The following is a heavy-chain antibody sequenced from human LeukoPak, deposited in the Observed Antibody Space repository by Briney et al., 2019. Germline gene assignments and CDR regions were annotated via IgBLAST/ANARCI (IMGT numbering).Heavy chain of an antibody. V-gene: IGHV3-21*01. Sequence: NPGGSLRLSCAASGFTFSTYSMNWVRQAPGKGLEWVSSISSGNSFIYYADSVKGRFTISRDNAKNSLFLQMNSLRAEDTAVYYCARESSGYFYWGQGTLVTVSS. D-gene: IGHD3-22*01. CDR2: ISSGNSFI. J-gene: IGHJ4*02. CDR1: GFTFSTYS. CDR3: ARESSGYFY.